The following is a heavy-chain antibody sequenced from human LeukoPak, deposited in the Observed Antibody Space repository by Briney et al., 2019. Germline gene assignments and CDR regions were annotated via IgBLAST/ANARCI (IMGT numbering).Heavy chain of an antibody. J-gene: IGHJ4*02. CDR2: INWDGYKA. D-gene: IGHD3-10*01. V-gene: IGHV3-43*01. CDR3: AKSAGDRFDS. CDR1: RFTFDDWT. Sequence: GGSLRLSCAAPRFTFDDWTMHWVRQAPGKGLEWLSRINWDGYKAYYADSVKGLFTISRDNSKRSLYLEMKSLRIEDTAFYYCAKSAGDRFDSWGQGTLVTVSS.